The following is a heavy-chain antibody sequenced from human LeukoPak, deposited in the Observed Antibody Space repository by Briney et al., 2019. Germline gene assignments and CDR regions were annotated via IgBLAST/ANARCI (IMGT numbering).Heavy chain of an antibody. CDR1: GYSFSNYW. Sequence: AESLKISCKGSGYSFSNYWIGWVRQMPGKGLEWMGIIYPGDSDTRYSPSFQGQVTISVDKSITTAYLQWSSRKASDTAMSYCARPGISGGMRDYWGQGTLVTVSS. CDR2: IYPGDSDT. J-gene: IGHJ4*02. V-gene: IGHV5-51*01. D-gene: IGHD1-14*01. CDR3: ARPGISGGMRDY.